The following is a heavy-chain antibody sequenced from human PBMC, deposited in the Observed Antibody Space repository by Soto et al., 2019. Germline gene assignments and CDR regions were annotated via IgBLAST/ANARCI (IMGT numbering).Heavy chain of an antibody. CDR2: IWYDGSNK. D-gene: IGHD5-12*01. V-gene: IGHV3-33*01. J-gene: IGHJ4*02. CDR3: AREAKEDYSDY. Sequence: QVQLVESGGGVVQPGRSLRLSCAASGFTFSTHGMHWVRQAPGKGLEWVAAIWYDGSNKYYAESVKGRFTISRDNSKNTLDLQMNSLRAEDTAVYYCAREAKEDYSDYWGQGTLVTVSS. CDR1: GFTFSTHG.